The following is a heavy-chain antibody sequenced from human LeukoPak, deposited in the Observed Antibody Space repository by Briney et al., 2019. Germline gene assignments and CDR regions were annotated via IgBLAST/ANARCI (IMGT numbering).Heavy chain of an antibody. V-gene: IGHV3-30*18. CDR3: AKRRDYCSGGSCYSLDY. Sequence: PGGSLRLSCAASGFRFSDYGMHWVRQAPGRGLEWVAVISSDGTKKAYADSVKGRFTISRGNSENTLYLQMSSLRAEDTAVYYCAKRRDYCSGGSCYSLDYWGRGTLVTVSS. CDR1: GFRFSDYG. CDR2: ISSDGTKK. D-gene: IGHD2-15*01. J-gene: IGHJ4*02.